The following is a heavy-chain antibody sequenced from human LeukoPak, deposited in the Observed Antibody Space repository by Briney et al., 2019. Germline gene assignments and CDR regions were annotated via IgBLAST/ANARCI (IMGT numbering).Heavy chain of an antibody. CDR3: ARDQYYDSTYYFDY. CDR2: SRNKANSYTT. CDR1: GFTFSDHY. Sequence: PGGSLRLSCAVSGFTFSDHYMDWVRQAPGKGLEWVGRSRNKANSYTTEYAASVKGRFTISRDDSKTSLYLQLNSLKTGDTAVYYCARDQYYDSTYYFDYWGQGILVTVSS. V-gene: IGHV3-72*01. D-gene: IGHD3-10*01. J-gene: IGHJ4*02.